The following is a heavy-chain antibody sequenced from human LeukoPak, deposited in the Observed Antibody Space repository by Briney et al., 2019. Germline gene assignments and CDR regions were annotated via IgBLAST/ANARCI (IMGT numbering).Heavy chain of an antibody. V-gene: IGHV3-21*01. CDR1: GFTFSSYN. CDR2: ITSDSRYM. Sequence: PGGSLRLFCAASGFTFSSYNMNCVRQAPGEGLVCVSSITSDSRYMHYADSVKGRFTISRDNAKNSLYLQMNSLRAEDTAVYYCARQQWLDGAYYLDYWGEGTLVTVSS. J-gene: IGHJ4*02. CDR3: ARQQWLDGAYYLDY. D-gene: IGHD6-19*01.